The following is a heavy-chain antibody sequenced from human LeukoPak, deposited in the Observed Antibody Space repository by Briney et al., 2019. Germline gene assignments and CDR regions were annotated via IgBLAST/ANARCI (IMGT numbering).Heavy chain of an antibody. J-gene: IGHJ5*02. V-gene: IGHV3-30-3*01. CDR2: ISYDGSNK. Sequence: GGSLRLSCAASGFTFSSYAMHWVRQAPGKGLEWVAVISYDGSNKYYADSVKGRFTISRDNSKNTLYLQMNSLRAEDTAIYYCERDRNIVIVSSSWFDPWGQGTLVTVSS. CDR3: ERDRNIVIVSSSWFDP. CDR1: GFTFSSYA. D-gene: IGHD2/OR15-2a*01.